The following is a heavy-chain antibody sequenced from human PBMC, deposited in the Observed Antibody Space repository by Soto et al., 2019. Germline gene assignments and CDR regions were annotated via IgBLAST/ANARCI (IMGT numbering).Heavy chain of an antibody. CDR3: AKGVSDYRYYYYGMDV. J-gene: IGHJ6*02. V-gene: IGHV3-33*06. D-gene: IGHD4-17*01. Sequence: GGSLRLSCAASGFTFSSYGMHWVRQAPGKGLEWVAVIWYDGSNKYYADSVKGRFTISRDNSKNTLYLQMNSLRAEDTAVYYCAKGVSDYRYYYYGMDVWGQGPTLTV. CDR1: GFTFSSYG. CDR2: IWYDGSNK.